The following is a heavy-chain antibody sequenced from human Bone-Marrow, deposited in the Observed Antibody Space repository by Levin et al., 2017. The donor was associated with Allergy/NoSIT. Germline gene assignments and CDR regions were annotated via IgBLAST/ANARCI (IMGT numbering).Heavy chain of an antibody. Sequence: HGESLKISCAASGFIVSDNYMTWVRQAPGKGLEWVSVIDIEGSTQYADSVKGRFTVSTDNSKNTMYIELKSLRVEDTAMYYCARDVGSYRAGFSPDWGQGTLVTVSS. V-gene: IGHV3-53*01. J-gene: IGHJ4*02. CDR2: IDIEGST. CDR1: GFIVSDNY. CDR3: ARDVGSYRAGFSPD. D-gene: IGHD3-10*01.